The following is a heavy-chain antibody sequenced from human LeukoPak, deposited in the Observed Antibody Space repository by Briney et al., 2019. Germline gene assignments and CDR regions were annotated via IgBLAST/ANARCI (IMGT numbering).Heavy chain of an antibody. CDR3: AKDWSRDYDSSGYYNY. V-gene: IGHV3-23*01. CDR2: ISGSGGST. CDR1: GFTFSSYA. J-gene: IGHJ4*02. D-gene: IGHD3-22*01. Sequence: GGSLRLSCAASGFTFSSYAMSWVRQAPGKGLEWVSAISGSGGSTYYADSVKGRFTISRDNSKNTLYLQMNSLRAEDTAVYYCAKDWSRDYDSSGYYNYWRQGTLVTVSS.